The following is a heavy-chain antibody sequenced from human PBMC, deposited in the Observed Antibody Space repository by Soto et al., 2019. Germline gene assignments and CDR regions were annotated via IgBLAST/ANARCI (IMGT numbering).Heavy chain of an antibody. V-gene: IGHV1-8*01. Sequence: ASVKVSCKTSGYTFTDYDINWVRQATGQGLEWMGWVSPDFGNAGYAQKFQGRVTMTTHTPTSTAYMELTSLTSEDTAVYYCEVTSGYWGQGTMVTVSS. CDR2: VSPDFGNA. D-gene: IGHD6-13*01. J-gene: IGHJ4*02. CDR1: GYTFTDYD. CDR3: EVTSGY.